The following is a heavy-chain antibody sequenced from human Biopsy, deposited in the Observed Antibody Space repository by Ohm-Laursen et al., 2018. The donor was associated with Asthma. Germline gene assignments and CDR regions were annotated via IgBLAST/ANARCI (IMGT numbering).Heavy chain of an antibody. V-gene: IGHV1-69*01. CDR3: ARCQVGYSSGWSLLLKKIYYSGMDV. J-gene: IGHJ6*02. D-gene: IGHD6-19*01. CDR1: GDTFRTSA. CDR2: VIPLLDTG. Sequence: GSSVKVSCKTSGDTFRTSAFSWVRQAPGQGLEWMGGVIPLLDTGDYAQKFQGRVTITADESTSTAYMEVTSLRSEDTAIYYCARCQVGYSSGWSLLLKKIYYSGMDVWGQGTTVIVSS.